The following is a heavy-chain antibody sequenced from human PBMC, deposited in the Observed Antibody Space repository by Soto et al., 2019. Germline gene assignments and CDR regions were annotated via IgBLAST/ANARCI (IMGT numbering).Heavy chain of an antibody. Sequence: GESLKISCKGSGYSFTSYWIGWVRQMPGKGLEWMGIIYPGDSDTRYSPSFQGQVTISADKSISTAYLQWSSLKASDTAMYYCARLGVPTTTVTDLSYMDVWGKGTTVTVSS. CDR1: GYSFTSYW. CDR2: IYPGDSDT. D-gene: IGHD4-17*01. J-gene: IGHJ6*03. V-gene: IGHV5-51*01. CDR3: ARLGVPTTTVTDLSYMDV.